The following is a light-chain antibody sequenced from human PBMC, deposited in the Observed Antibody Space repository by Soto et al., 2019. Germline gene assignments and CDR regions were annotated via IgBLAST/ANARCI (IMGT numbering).Light chain of an antibody. J-gene: IGKJ1*01. CDR2: GAS. CDR3: QQYNNWPPGT. CDR1: QSVSSN. Sequence: EIVKTQSPATLSVSPGERATLSCKASQSVSSNLAWYQQKPGQAPRLLIYGASTRATGIPARFSGSESGTEFTLTISSLQSEDFAVYYCQQYNNWPPGTFGQGTKVEIK. V-gene: IGKV3-15*01.